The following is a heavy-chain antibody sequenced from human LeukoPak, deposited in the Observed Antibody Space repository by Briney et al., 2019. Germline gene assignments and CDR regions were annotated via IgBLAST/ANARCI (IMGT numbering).Heavy chain of an antibody. J-gene: IGHJ4*02. CDR2: ISWNGGSI. V-gene: IGHV3-9*01. CDR1: GFTFDDYA. Sequence: GGSLRLSCAASGFTFDDYAMHWVRQAPGKGLEWVSGISWNGGSIDYADSVKGRFTISRDNSKNTLYLQMNSLRAEDTAVYYCAKDDGSTRVYWGQGTLVTVSS. D-gene: IGHD1-26*01. CDR3: AKDDGSTRVY.